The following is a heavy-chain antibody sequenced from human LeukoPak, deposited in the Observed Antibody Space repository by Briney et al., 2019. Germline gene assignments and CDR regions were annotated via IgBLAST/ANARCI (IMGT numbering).Heavy chain of an antibody. CDR2: IHYTGKT. CDR1: GFMFSSNW. Sequence: GSLRLSCAASGFMFSSNWMSWVRLAPGKGLEWIAYIHYTGKTNYNPSLKGRVSISVDTSKNQFSLKLNSVTAADTAIYYCARAYSSSSATLGYWGQGTLVTVSS. D-gene: IGHD6-6*01. J-gene: IGHJ4*02. CDR3: ARAYSSSSATLGY. V-gene: IGHV4-59*01.